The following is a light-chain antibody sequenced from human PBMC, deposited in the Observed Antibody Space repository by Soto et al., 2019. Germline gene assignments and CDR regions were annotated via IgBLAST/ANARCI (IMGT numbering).Light chain of an antibody. CDR2: GAS. J-gene: IGKJ2*02. Sequence: DIQMTQSPSSLSASVGDRVIITCRASQSISSYLNWYQQKPGKAPKVLIYGASSLQSGVPSRFSGSGSGADFTLAISSLQPEEFATYYCEQSYSSPGTFGQGTKLEIK. CDR1: QSISSY. CDR3: EQSYSSPGT. V-gene: IGKV1-39*01.